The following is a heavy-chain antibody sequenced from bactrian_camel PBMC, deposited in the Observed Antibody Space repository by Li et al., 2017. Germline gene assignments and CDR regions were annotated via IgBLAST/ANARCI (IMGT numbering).Heavy chain of an antibody. CDR3: AADRTGGSCYTAQWDFGY. Sequence: HVQLVESGGDLVQPGGSLRLSCVASGNTYSSNCYAWFRQAPGKEREGVAAIYTLNGDTNYADSVKGRFTISQDNAKNTVYLEMNSLKPEDTATYYCAADRTGGSCYTAQWDFGYWGQGTQVTVS. V-gene: IGHV3S1*01. J-gene: IGHJ6*01. CDR2: IYTLNGDT. CDR1: GNTYSSNC. D-gene: IGHD2*01.